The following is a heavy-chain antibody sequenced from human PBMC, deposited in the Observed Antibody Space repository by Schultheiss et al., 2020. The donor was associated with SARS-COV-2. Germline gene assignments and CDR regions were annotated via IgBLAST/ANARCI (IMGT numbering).Heavy chain of an antibody. CDR1: GFTFSSYS. Sequence: GESLKISCAASGFTFSSYSMNWVRQAPGKGLEWVAVISYDGSNKYYADSVKGRFTISRDNSKNTLYLQMNSLRAEDTAVYYCANNRGYDSSGSRLDYWGQGTLVTVSS. V-gene: IGHV3-30*18. D-gene: IGHD3-22*01. J-gene: IGHJ4*02. CDR2: ISYDGSNK. CDR3: ANNRGYDSSGSRLDY.